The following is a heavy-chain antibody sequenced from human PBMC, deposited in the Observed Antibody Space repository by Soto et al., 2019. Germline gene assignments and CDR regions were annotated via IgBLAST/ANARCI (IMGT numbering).Heavy chain of an antibody. CDR3: VRDVSVSAGSFGGY. D-gene: IGHD3-10*01. V-gene: IGHV1-18*01. J-gene: IGHJ4*02. CDR2: ISTHTGNT. Sequence: QVQLVQSGAEVKKPGASVRVSCTASGYTFDSYGLNWVRQAPGQGLEWMGWISTHTGNTDYPQRFQGRVTMTTDKSTSTALLDVRSLSSYVTAVYYCVRDVSVSAGSFGGYWGQGTLVSVSS. CDR1: GYTFDSYG.